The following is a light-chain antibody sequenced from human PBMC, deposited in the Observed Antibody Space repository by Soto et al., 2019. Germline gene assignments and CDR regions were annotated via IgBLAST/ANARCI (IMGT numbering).Light chain of an antibody. J-gene: IGKJ1*01. CDR3: PQYGSSLPRT. V-gene: IGKV3-20*01. Sequence: EIVLTQSPGTLSLSPGERATLSCRASQSVRNNYLAWYQQKPGQAPRLLIYDASSRATDIPDCVGGSGSGTDLTRTISRLEPEDFAVYVGPQYGSSLPRTFGKGTKVDTK. CDR1: QSVRNNY. CDR2: DAS.